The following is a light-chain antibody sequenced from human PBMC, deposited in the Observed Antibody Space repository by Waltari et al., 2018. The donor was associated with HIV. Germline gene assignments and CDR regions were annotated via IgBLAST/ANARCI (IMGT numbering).Light chain of an antibody. CDR1: QSVSNN. CDR2: GAS. J-gene: IGKJ1*01. CDR3: QQYDAWPPWT. V-gene: IGKV3-15*01. Sequence: EVVMTQSPVTLSVSPGERATLPCRTSQSVSNNLAWYQHRPGQAPRLLIYGASNRATGIPARFSGSGSETEFTLTISSLQSEDFVVYYCQQYDAWPPWTFGQGTKVEIK.